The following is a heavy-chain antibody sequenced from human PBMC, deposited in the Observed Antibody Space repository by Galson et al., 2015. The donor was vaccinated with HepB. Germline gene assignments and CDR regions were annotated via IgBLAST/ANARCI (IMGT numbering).Heavy chain of an antibody. CDR3: ATDFWFGEEIGNDY. J-gene: IGHJ4*02. V-gene: IGHV1-24*01. CDR2: FDPEDGET. Sequence: SVKVSCKVSGYTLTELSMHWVRQAPGKGLEWMGGFDPEDGETIYAQKFQGRVTMTEDTSTDTAYMELSSLRSEDTAVYYCATDFWFGEEIGNDYWGQGTLVTVSS. CDR1: GYTLTELS. D-gene: IGHD3-10*01.